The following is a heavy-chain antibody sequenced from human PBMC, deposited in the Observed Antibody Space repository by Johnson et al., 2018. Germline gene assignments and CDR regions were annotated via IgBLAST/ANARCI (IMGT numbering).Heavy chain of an antibody. Sequence: QVGLGEGGGGVVEPGRSLRLSCAASGFTFSTHALHWVRQAPGKGLEWVAVISFDGTFKDYTDSVKGRFTISRDNSKNKLYVQMNSLRAEDTAVYYCARDTPFLGKFSTYYMNIWGKGTTVTVSS. J-gene: IGHJ6*03. CDR1: GFTFSTHA. D-gene: IGHD3-16*02. CDR3: ARDTPFLGKFSTYYMNI. V-gene: IGHV3-30-3*01. CDR2: ISFDGTFK.